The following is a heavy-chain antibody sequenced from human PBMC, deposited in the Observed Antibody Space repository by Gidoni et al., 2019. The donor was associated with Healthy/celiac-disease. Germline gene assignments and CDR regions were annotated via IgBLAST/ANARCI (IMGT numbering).Heavy chain of an antibody. CDR2: INAGNGNT. J-gene: IGHJ4*02. Sequence: QVQLVQPGAEVKKPGPPVKVSCKASGYTFTSYSMHWVRQAPGQRLEWMGWINAGNGNTKYSQKFQGRVTITRDTSASTAYMELSSLRSEDTAVYYCARAQYYDFWSGYRTPFDYWGQGTLVTVSS. D-gene: IGHD3-3*01. CDR3: ARAQYYDFWSGYRTPFDY. V-gene: IGHV1-3*01. CDR1: GYTFTSYS.